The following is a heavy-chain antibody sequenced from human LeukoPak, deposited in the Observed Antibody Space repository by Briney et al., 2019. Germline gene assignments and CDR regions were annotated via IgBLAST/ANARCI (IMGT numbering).Heavy chain of an antibody. D-gene: IGHD1-1*01. CDR3: ARGQLKRLERRAGGNWFDP. J-gene: IGHJ5*02. CDR1: GFTFSSYA. Sequence: PGGSLRLSCAASGFTFSSYAMHWVRQAPGKGLEWVAVISYDGSNKYYADSVKGRFTISRDNSKYTLYLQMNSLRAEDTAVYYCARGQLKRLERRAGGNWFDPWGQGTLVTVSS. CDR2: ISYDGSNK. V-gene: IGHV3-30*01.